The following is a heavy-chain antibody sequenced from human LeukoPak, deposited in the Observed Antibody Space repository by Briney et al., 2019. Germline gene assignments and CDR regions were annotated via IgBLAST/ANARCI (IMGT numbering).Heavy chain of an antibody. Sequence: GGSLRLSCAASGFTFSSYSMHWVRQAPGKGLEWVAVISYDGSNKYYADSVKGRFTISRDNSKNTLYLQMNSLRAEDTAVYYCAKDDTSCYVGPCYYYGMDVWGQGTTVTVSS. D-gene: IGHD2-2*01. CDR3: AKDDTSCYVGPCYYYGMDV. CDR1: GFTFSSYS. CDR2: ISYDGSNK. V-gene: IGHV3-30*18. J-gene: IGHJ6*02.